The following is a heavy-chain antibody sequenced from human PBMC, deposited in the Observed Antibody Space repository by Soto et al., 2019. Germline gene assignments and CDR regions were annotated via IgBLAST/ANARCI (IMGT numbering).Heavy chain of an antibody. CDR1: GFTFSSYG. Sequence: QVQLVESGGGVVQPGRSLRLSCAASGFTFSSYGMHWVRQAPGKGLEWVAVISYDGSNKYYADSVKGRFTISRDNSKNTLYLQMNSLRAEDTAVYYCARLKYGDYVVYSYYYYMDVWGKGTTVTVSS. CDR2: ISYDGSNK. V-gene: IGHV3-30*03. CDR3: ARLKYGDYVVYSYYYYMDV. J-gene: IGHJ6*03. D-gene: IGHD4-17*01.